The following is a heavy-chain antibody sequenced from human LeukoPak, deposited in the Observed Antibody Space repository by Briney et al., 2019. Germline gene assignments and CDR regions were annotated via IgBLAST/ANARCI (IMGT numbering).Heavy chain of an antibody. D-gene: IGHD2-15*01. Sequence: PGGSLRLSCAASGFTFSDYYMSWIRQAPGKGLEWVSYISSSSSYTNYADSVKGRFTITRDNTRSSLFLQMYSLRAEDTAVYFCAREDGYCSGGNCYSYFDSWGQGTLVTVSS. J-gene: IGHJ4*02. CDR2: ISSSSSYT. V-gene: IGHV3-11*06. CDR3: AREDGYCSGGNCYSYFDS. CDR1: GFTFSDYY.